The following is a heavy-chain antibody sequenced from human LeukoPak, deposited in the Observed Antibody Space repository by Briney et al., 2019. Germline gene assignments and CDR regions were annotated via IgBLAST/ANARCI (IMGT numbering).Heavy chain of an antibody. V-gene: IGHV3-53*01. CDR3: ARALHSYSYYIAV. CDR1: GFTVSSNY. CDR2: IYSGGNT. J-gene: IGHJ6*03. Sequence: AGGSLRLSCAASGFTVSSNYMNWVRQAPGKGLEWVSVIYSGGNTYYADSVKGRFTISRDNSKNTLYLQMSSLRAEDTGVYYCARALHSYSYYIAVWGKGTVVTVSS.